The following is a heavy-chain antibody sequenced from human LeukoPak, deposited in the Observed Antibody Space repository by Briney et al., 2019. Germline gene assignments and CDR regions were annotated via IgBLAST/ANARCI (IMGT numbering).Heavy chain of an antibody. Sequence: SETLSLTCSVSGGSISSCYWSWIRQPPGKGLEWIGYLYYSGSTNSNPSLKSRVTMSVDTSKNQFSLKLRSVTAADTAVYYCARGGSGIPNAFDIWGQGTMVTVSS. CDR2: LYYSGST. D-gene: IGHD3-10*01. CDR1: GGSISSCY. J-gene: IGHJ3*02. CDR3: ARGGSGIPNAFDI. V-gene: IGHV4-59*01.